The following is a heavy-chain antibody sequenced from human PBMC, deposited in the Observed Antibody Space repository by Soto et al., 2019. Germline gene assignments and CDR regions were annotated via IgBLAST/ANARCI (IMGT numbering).Heavy chain of an antibody. V-gene: IGHV3-30*18. J-gene: IGHJ4*02. CDR2: ISYDGTVK. CDR3: AQDLPVDRRIKNYFDY. Sequence: QVQLVESGGGVVQPGRSLRLSCAASGFTFNSNGMHWVRQAPGKGLEWVAFISYDGTVKYYAESAKGRFAISRDNSKNTLYLQMNSLRPDDTAMDAYAQDLPVDRRIKNYFDYWGQ. CDR1: GFTFNSNG. D-gene: IGHD2-15*01.